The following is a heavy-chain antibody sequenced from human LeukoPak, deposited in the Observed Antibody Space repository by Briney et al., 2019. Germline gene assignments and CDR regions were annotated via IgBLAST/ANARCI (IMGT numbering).Heavy chain of an antibody. CDR1: GGSFSGYY. Sequence: ASETLSLTCAVYGGSFSGYYWSWVRQPPGKGLEWIGEINHSGSTNYNPSLKRRVIISVETSKNKFSLMLSSVTAADTAVYYCARGTTVTTWFDYWGQGTLVTVSS. CDR2: INHSGST. V-gene: IGHV4-34*01. J-gene: IGHJ4*02. D-gene: IGHD4-17*01. CDR3: ARGTTVTTWFDY.